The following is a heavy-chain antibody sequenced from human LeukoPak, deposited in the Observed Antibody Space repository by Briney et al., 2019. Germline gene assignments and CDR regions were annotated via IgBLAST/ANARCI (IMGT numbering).Heavy chain of an antibody. CDR3: ARDGMAAAGTWFDY. J-gene: IGHJ4*02. CDR2: IYTSGST. D-gene: IGHD6-13*01. Sequence: SETLSLTCTDSGGSISSYYWSWVRQPAGKGLEWVGRIYTSGSTNYNPSLKSRVTMSVDTSKNQFSLKLSSVTAADTAVYYCARDGMAAAGTWFDYWGQGTLVTVSS. CDR1: GGSISSYY. V-gene: IGHV4-4*07.